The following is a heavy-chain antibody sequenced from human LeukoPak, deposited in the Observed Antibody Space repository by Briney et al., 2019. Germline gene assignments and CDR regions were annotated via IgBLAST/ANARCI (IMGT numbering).Heavy chain of an antibody. CDR2: INHSGST. V-gene: IGHV4-34*01. D-gene: IGHD6-13*01. J-gene: IGHJ5*02. Sequence: SETLSLTCAVYGGSFSGYYWSWIRQPPGKGLEWIGEINHSGSTNYNPSLKSRVTISVDTSKNQFSLKLSSVTAADTAVYYCARVGSSWGAVFGPWGQGTLVTVSS. CDR1: GGSFSGYY. CDR3: ARVGSSWGAVFGP.